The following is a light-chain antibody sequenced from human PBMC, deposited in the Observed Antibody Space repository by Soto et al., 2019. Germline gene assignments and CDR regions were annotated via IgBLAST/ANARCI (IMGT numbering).Light chain of an antibody. V-gene: IGLV2-14*01. CDR1: SSDDGGYNY. J-gene: IGLJ1*01. CDR3: SSYTSSSTPWV. CDR2: EVS. Sequence: QSVLTQPASVSGSPGQSITISCTGTSSDDGGYNYVSWYQQHPGKAPKLMIYEVSNRPSGVSNPYSGSKSGNTASLTISGLQAEDEADYYGSSYTSSSTPWVFGTGTKVTVL.